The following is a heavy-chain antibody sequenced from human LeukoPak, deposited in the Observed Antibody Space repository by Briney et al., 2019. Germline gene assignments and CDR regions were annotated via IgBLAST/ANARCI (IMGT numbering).Heavy chain of an antibody. CDR2: ISAYNGNT. CDR1: GYTFTSYG. D-gene: IGHD2-15*01. Sequence: ASVKVSCKASGYTFTSYGISWVRQAPGQGLEWMGWISAYNGNTNYAQKLQGRVTMTTDTSTSTAYMELRSLRSDDTAVYYCARDSSLYCSGGSCYTTLTFDPWGQGTLVTVSS. CDR3: ARDSSLYCSGGSCYTTLTFDP. J-gene: IGHJ5*02. V-gene: IGHV1-18*01.